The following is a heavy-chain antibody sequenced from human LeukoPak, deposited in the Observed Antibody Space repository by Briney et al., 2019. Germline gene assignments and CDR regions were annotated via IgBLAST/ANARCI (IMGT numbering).Heavy chain of an antibody. CDR3: AKTYGDHFYFDY. D-gene: IGHD4-17*01. CDR1: GLTFSSYA. J-gene: IGHJ4*02. CDR2: ISGSGGST. Sequence: GGSLRLSCAASGLTFSSYAMSWVRQAPGKGLEWVSAISGSGGSTYYADSVKGRFTISRDNSKNTLYLQMNSLRAEDTAVYYCAKTYGDHFYFDYWGQGTLVTVSS. V-gene: IGHV3-23*01.